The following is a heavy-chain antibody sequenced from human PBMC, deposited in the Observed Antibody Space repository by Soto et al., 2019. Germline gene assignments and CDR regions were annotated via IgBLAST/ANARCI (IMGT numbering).Heavy chain of an antibody. J-gene: IGHJ4*02. Sequence: SETLSLSCAVSGGSISSGGYSWSWIRQPPGKGLEWIGYIYHSGSTYYNPSLKSRVTISVDRSKNQFSLKLSSVTAADTAVYYCARGGGYTFDYWGQGTLVTVS. CDR3: ARGGGYTFDY. D-gene: IGHD3-16*01. CDR1: GGSISSGGYS. CDR2: IYHSGST. V-gene: IGHV4-30-2*01.